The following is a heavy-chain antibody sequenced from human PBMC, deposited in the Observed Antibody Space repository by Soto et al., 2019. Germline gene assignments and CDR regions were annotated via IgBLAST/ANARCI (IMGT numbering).Heavy chain of an antibody. Sequence: QMQLHESGPGLVKPSETLSLTCNVSGDSIGRFYWSWIRQSAEKGQEWIGRVYSTGGTAYNPALKGRVTISLDRSNNHVSLEMNSVTAADTAVYFCARDLSGTGLDIWGRGTRVTVSS. V-gene: IGHV4-4*07. CDR1: GDSIGRFY. J-gene: IGHJ6*02. D-gene: IGHD1-26*01. CDR2: VYSTGGT. CDR3: ARDLSGTGLDI.